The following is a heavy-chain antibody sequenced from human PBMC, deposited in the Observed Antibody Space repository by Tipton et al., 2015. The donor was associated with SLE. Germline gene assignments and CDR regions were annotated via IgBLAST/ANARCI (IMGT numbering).Heavy chain of an antibody. Sequence: TLSLTCAVYGGSFSGYYWSWIRQPPGKGLEWIGYIYYSGSTNYNPSLKSRVTISVDTSKNQFSLKLSSVTAADTAVYYCARDRGGSYNDAFDIWGQGTMVTVSS. J-gene: IGHJ3*02. D-gene: IGHD1-26*01. CDR2: IYYSGST. V-gene: IGHV4-59*12. CDR3: ARDRGGSYNDAFDI. CDR1: GGSFSGYY.